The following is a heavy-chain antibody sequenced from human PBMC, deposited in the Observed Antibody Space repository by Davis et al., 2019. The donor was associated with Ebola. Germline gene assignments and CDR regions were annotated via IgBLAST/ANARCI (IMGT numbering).Heavy chain of an antibody. D-gene: IGHD1-26*01. CDR3: NRGTGTYD. CDR2: IKSKIDGGTT. Sequence: GGSLRLSCAASGFTFASAWMSWVRQAPGKGLEWVGRIKSKIDGGTTHYAARVKGRFTISRDDSKNTLYLQMNRLKTEDTALYYCNRGTGTYDWGQGTLVTVST. CDR1: GFTFASAW. J-gene: IGHJ4*02. V-gene: IGHV3-15*06.